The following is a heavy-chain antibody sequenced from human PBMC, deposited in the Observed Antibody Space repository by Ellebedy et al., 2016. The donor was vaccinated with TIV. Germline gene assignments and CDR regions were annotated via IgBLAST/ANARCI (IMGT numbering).Heavy chain of an antibody. D-gene: IGHD4-17*01. V-gene: IGHV4-34*01. J-gene: IGHJ5*02. Sequence: MPSETLSLTCAVYGGSFTGYYWTWIRQPPGNGLEWIGEVNHSGSTNYNPSLKSRVTVSVDRSKNQFSLKMKSVTAADTAVYYCARDLTDFGDYVGSDLWGQGTLVTVSS. CDR2: VNHSGST. CDR1: GGSFTGYY. CDR3: ARDLTDFGDYVGSDL.